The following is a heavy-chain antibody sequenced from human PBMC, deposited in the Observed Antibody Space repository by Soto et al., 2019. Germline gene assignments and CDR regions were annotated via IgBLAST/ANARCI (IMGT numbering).Heavy chain of an antibody. J-gene: IGHJ4*02. CDR1: GDPLSSGDYY. V-gene: IGHV4-30-4*01. Sequence: QVQLQESGPGLVKPSQTLSLTCTVSGDPLSSGDYYWSWIRQRPGKGLEWLGYIFYTGSSYYHPSLRSRVSISVYTSKNQFSLNVDSVSAAYTAVYYCARGTWTMARAVLLEWGQGTLITVSS. CDR2: IFYTGSS. CDR3: ARGTWTMARAVLLE. D-gene: IGHD3-10*01.